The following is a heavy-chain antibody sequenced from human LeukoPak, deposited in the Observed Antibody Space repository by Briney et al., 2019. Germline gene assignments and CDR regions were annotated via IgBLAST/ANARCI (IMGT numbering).Heavy chain of an antibody. CDR1: GFTFSGYA. CDR3: AKDPEYSSGWYLDY. J-gene: IGHJ4*02. CDR2: ISGSGGST. D-gene: IGHD6-19*01. V-gene: IGHV3-23*01. Sequence: GGSLRLSCAASGFTFSGYAMSWVRQAPGKGLEWVSAISGSGGSTYYADSVKGRFTISRDNSKNTLNLQMSSLRAEDTAVYYCAKDPEYSSGWYLDYWGQGTPVTVSS.